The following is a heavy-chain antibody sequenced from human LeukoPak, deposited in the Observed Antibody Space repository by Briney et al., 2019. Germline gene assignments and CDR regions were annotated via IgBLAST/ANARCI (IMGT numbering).Heavy chain of an antibody. CDR1: GFTFSNAW. CDR2: IKSKTDGGTT. D-gene: IGHD3-22*01. Sequence: PGGSLRLSCAASGFTFSNAWMSWVRQAPGKGLEWVGRIKSKTDGGTTDYAAPVKGRFTISRDDSKNTLYLQMNSLKTEDTAVYYCNTRIYYYDSSGYQEFDYWGQGTLVTVSS. CDR3: NTRIYYYDSSGYQEFDY. V-gene: IGHV3-15*01. J-gene: IGHJ4*02.